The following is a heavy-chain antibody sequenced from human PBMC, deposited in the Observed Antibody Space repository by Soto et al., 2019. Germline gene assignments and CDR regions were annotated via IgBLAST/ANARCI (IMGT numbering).Heavy chain of an antibody. D-gene: IGHD5-12*01. CDR3: ARDAGGDYDFTLGY. CDR1: GFTFSSYG. Sequence: QVQLVESGGGVVQPGRSLRLSCAASGFTFSSYGMHWVRQAPGKGLEWVEVIWNDGSNKYYADSVKGRFTISSDNSKNTLYLQMNSLRAEDTAVYYCARDAGGDYDFTLGYWGQGTLVTVSS. CDR2: IWNDGSNK. V-gene: IGHV3-33*01. J-gene: IGHJ4*02.